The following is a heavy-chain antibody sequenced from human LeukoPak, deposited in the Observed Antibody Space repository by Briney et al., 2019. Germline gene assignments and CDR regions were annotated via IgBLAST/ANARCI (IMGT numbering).Heavy chain of an antibody. J-gene: IGHJ4*02. D-gene: IGHD6-13*01. V-gene: IGHV1-69*13. CDR1: GGTFSSYA. Sequence: SVKVSCKASGGTFSSYAISWVRQAPGQGLEWMGGIIPIFGTANYAQKFQGRVTITADESTSTAYMELSSLRSEDTAVYYCAREHLLAAAGTRPFDYWGQGTLVTVSS. CDR3: AREHLLAAAGTRPFDY. CDR2: IIPIFGTA.